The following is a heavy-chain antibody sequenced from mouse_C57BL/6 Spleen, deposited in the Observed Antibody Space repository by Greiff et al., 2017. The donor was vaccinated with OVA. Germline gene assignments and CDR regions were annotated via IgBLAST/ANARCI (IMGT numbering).Heavy chain of an antibody. Sequence: EVQGVESGGGLVQPGGSMKLSCVASGFTFSNYWMNWVRQSPEKGLEWVAQIRLKSDNYATHYAESVKGRFTISRDDSKSSVYLQMNNLRAEDTGIYYCTRWDYGNPAWFAYWGQGTLVTVSA. J-gene: IGHJ3*01. V-gene: IGHV6-3*01. CDR2: IRLKSDNYAT. CDR3: TRWDYGNPAWFAY. D-gene: IGHD2-1*01. CDR1: GFTFSNYW.